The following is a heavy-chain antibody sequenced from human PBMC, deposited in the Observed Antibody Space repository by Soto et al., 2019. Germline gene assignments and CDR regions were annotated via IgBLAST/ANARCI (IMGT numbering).Heavy chain of an antibody. CDR3: ARAQGNGSIAQRYFDL. CDR1: GYTFTSYY. D-gene: IGHD2-15*01. CDR2: INPSGGST. V-gene: IGHV1-46*03. J-gene: IGHJ2*01. Sequence: QVQLVQSGAEVKKPGASVKVSCKASGYTFTSYYMHWVRQAPGQGLEWMGIINPSGGSTSYAQKFQGRVTLTRDTPTSKVYMELSSLRSEDTAVYYCARAQGNGSIAQRYFDLWGRGTLVTVSS.